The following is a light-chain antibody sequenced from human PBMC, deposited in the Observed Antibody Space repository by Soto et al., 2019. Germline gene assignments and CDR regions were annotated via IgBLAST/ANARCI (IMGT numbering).Light chain of an antibody. CDR2: LGS. CDR3: TQALQTPPR. V-gene: IGKV2-28*01. J-gene: IGKJ1*01. CDR1: QSLLDSKGHKL. Sequence: DVVLNQSPVSLLVTPGEPASISCRSSQSLLDSKGHKLLDWYLQKPGQSPQLVILLGSNRASVVPVRFSGSGAGADFKLTISTVDAEDVGGYYCTQALQTPPRFGQGTKIEIK.